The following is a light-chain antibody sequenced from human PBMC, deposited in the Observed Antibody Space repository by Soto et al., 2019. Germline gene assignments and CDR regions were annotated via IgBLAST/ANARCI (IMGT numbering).Light chain of an antibody. Sequence: EIVMTQSPATLSVSPGERATLSCKASQSVSSNLAGYQQKPGQAPRLLIYRASTRAIGIPARFSGSRSGTEFTLTISSLQSEDFAVYYCQQYDSWPRTFGQGTKVEFK. CDR1: QSVSSN. CDR2: RAS. V-gene: IGKV3-15*01. J-gene: IGKJ1*01. CDR3: QQYDSWPRT.